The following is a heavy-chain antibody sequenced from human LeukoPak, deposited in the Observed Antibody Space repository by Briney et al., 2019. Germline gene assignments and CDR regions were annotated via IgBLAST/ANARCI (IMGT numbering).Heavy chain of an antibody. Sequence: VASVKASCKASGGTFSSYAISWVRQAPGQGLEWMGGIIPIFGTADYAQKFQGRVTITADESTSTAYMELSSLRSEDTAVYYCARGELPYYYDSSGYYALNYWGQGTLVTISS. D-gene: IGHD3-22*01. CDR2: IIPIFGTA. CDR3: ARGELPYYYDSSGYYALNY. J-gene: IGHJ4*02. CDR1: GGTFSSYA. V-gene: IGHV1-69*13.